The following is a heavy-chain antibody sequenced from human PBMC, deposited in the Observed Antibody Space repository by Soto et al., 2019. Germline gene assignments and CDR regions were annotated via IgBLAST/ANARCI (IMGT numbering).Heavy chain of an antibody. J-gene: IGHJ4*02. V-gene: IGHV3-21*01. CDR3: ARESEDLTSNFDY. Sequence: GGSLRLSCAASGFTFTRYSMNWVRQAPGKGLEWVSSISSTTNYIYYADSMKGRFTVPRDNAKNSVYLEMNSLSAEDTALYYCARESEDLTSNFDYWGQGTLVTVSS. CDR1: GFTFTRYS. CDR2: ISSTTNYI.